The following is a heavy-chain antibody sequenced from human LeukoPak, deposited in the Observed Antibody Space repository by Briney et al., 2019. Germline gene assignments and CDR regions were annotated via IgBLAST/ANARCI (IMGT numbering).Heavy chain of an antibody. J-gene: IGHJ4*02. CDR3: AKSRWLQFLDY. D-gene: IGHD5-24*01. Sequence: PSETLSLTCAVYGGSFSGYYWSWIRQPPGKGLEWIGEINHSGSTNYNPSLKSRVTISVDTSKNQFSLKLSSVTAADTAVYYCAKSRWLQFLDYWGQGTLVTVSS. CDR1: GGSFSGYY. CDR2: INHSGST. V-gene: IGHV4-34*01.